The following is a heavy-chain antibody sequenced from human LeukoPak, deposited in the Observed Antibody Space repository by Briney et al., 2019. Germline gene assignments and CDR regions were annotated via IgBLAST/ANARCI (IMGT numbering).Heavy chain of an antibody. Sequence: GGSLSLLQAFSGLTVHSSYQRCVTQAPGKGLEWVSLIYSGSSTYYADSVKGRFTISRDKSKNTSYLQMSSLRVEDTALYYCAMSSIVSKLYNWGQGTLVTVSS. CDR1: GLTVHSSY. J-gene: IGHJ4*02. CDR2: IYSGSST. CDR3: AMSSIVSKLYN. D-gene: IGHD5/OR15-5a*01. V-gene: IGHV3-66*01.